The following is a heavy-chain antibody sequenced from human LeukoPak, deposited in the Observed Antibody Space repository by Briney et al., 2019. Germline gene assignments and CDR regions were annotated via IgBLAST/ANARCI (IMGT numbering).Heavy chain of an antibody. V-gene: IGHV4-61*01. J-gene: IGHJ4*02. CDR2: IYYSGST. D-gene: IGHD3-10*01. CDR3: AREGYYGSGSYYPDY. Sequence: SETLSLTCTVSGGSISSGSYYWSWIRQPPGKGLEWIGCIYYSGSTNYNPSLKSRVTISVATSKNQFSLKLSSVTAADTAVYYCAREGYYGSGSYYPDYWGQGTLVTVSS. CDR1: GGSISSGSYY.